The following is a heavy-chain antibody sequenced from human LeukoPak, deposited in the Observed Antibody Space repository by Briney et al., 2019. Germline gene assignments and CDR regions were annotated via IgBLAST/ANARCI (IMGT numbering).Heavy chain of an antibody. CDR3: ARDHRNAGVFDY. Sequence: PGGSLRLSCAASGFTVSSNYMSWVRQAPGKGLEWLSVIYVGGSTFYAASVKGRFTISRDNSKNTLYLQMNSLRADDTAVYYCARDHRNAGVFDYWGQGTLVTVSS. CDR2: IYVGGST. CDR1: GFTVSSNY. D-gene: IGHD2-2*01. V-gene: IGHV3-53*01. J-gene: IGHJ4*02.